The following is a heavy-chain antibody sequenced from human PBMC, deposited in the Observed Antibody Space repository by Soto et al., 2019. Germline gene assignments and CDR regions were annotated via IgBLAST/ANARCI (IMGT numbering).Heavy chain of an antibody. CDR1: GGSISTSRSY. CDR3: ARQPTTGDTDVWFDP. Sequence: SETLSLTCSVSGGSISTSRSYWAWSRQPPGKGLEWLANIFYSGSTFYNPSLASRVSVSVDTSKNEFSLKLRSVTAADSAFYYCARQPTTGDTDVWFDPWGQGTPVTVSS. D-gene: IGHD2-21*01. J-gene: IGHJ5*02. V-gene: IGHV4-39*01. CDR2: IFYSGST.